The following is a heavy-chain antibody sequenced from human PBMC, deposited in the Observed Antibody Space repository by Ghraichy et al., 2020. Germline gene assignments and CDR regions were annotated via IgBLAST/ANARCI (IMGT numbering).Heavy chain of an antibody. V-gene: IGHV4-59*01. CDR3: ARGGVAKAGSGSYGPFDY. J-gene: IGHJ4*02. D-gene: IGHD3-10*01. Sequence: SETLSLTCTVSGGSISSYYWSWIRQPPGKGLEWIGYIYYSGSTNYNPSLKSRVTISVDTSKNQFSLKLSSVTAADTAVYYCARGGVAKAGSGSYGPFDYWGQGTLVTVSS. CDR1: GGSISSYY. CDR2: IYYSGST.